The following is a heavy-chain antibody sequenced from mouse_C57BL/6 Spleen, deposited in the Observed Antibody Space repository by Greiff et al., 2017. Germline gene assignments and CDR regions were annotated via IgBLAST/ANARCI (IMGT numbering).Heavy chain of an antibody. V-gene: IGHV1-64*01. D-gene: IGHD1-1*01. CDR2: IHPNSGST. CDR1: GYTFTSYW. CDR3: SRDTTVVADFDY. Sequence: VQLQQPGAELVKPGASVKLSCKASGYTFTSYWMHWVKQRPGQGLEWIGMIHPNSGSTNYNEKFKSKATLTVDKSSSTAYMQLSSLTSEDSAVYSCSRDTTVVADFDYWGQGTTLTVSS. J-gene: IGHJ2*01.